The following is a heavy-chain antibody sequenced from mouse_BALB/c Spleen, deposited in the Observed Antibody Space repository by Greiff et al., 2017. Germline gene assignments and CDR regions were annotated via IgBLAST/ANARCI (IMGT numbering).Heavy chain of an antibody. V-gene: IGHV2-9*02. D-gene: IGHD2-14*01. CDR2: IWAGGST. CDR3: ARVYYRYDGPYAMDY. Sequence: QVQLKESGPGLVAPSQSLSITCTVSGFSLTSYGVHWVRQPPGKGLEWLGVIWAGGSTNYNSALMSRLSISKDNSKSQVFLKMNSLQTDDTAMYYCARVYYRYDGPYAMDYWGQGTSVTVSS. J-gene: IGHJ4*01. CDR1: GFSLTSYG.